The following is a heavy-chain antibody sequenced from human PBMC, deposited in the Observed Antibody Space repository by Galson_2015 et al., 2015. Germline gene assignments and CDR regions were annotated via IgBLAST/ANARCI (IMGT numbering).Heavy chain of an antibody. Sequence: SLRLSCAASGFTFSDYYMSWIRQAPGKGLEWVSYISSSSSYTNYADSVKGRFTISRDNAKNSLYLQMNSLRAEDTAVYYCARAPGDGGDWFDPWGQGTLVTVSS. CDR1: GFTFSDYY. D-gene: IGHD2-15*01. CDR2: ISSSSSYT. V-gene: IGHV3-11*05. CDR3: ARAPGDGGDWFDP. J-gene: IGHJ5*02.